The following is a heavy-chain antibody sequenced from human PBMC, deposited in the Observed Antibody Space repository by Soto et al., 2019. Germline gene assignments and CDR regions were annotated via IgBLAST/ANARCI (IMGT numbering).Heavy chain of an antibody. CDR3: AARGANIVVVVAAHYSYYGMDV. J-gene: IGHJ6*02. Sequence: QVQLVQSGAEVKKPGSSVKVSCKASGGTFSSYAISWVRQAPGQGLEWMGGIIPIFGATNYAQKFQGRVTITADVSTSTAFMELSSLRSEDTAVYYCAARGANIVVVVAAHYSYYGMDVWGQGTTVTVSS. CDR2: IIPIFGAT. D-gene: IGHD2-15*01. CDR1: GGTFSSYA. V-gene: IGHV1-69*12.